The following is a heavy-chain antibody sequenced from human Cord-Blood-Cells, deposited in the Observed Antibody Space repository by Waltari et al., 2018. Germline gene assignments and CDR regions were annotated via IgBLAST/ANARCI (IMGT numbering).Heavy chain of an antibody. Sequence: QVQLVQSGAEVKKPGSSVKVSCKASGGTFSSYAISWVRQAPGQGLEWMGRIIPILGIANYAQKFQGRVTITADKSTSTAYMELSSLRSGDTAVYYCAREKYYYDSSGYYAFDIWGQGTMVTVSS. D-gene: IGHD3-22*01. CDR2: IIPILGIA. CDR3: AREKYYYDSSGYYAFDI. V-gene: IGHV1-69*09. J-gene: IGHJ3*02. CDR1: GGTFSSYA.